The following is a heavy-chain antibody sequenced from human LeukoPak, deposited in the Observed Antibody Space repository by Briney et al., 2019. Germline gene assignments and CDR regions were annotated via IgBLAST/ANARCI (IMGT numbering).Heavy chain of an antibody. CDR3: ARDQGFRYFDP. J-gene: IGHJ5*02. D-gene: IGHD3-16*02. Sequence: GGSLRLSCAASGFTFSGYAMNWVRQAPGKGLEWVAYISSSSGTIYYTDSVEGRFTISRDNAKNSVFLQMSSLSGGDTAIYYCARDQGFRYFDPWGQGTLVTVSS. CDR1: GFTFSGYA. V-gene: IGHV3-48*01. CDR2: ISSSSGTI.